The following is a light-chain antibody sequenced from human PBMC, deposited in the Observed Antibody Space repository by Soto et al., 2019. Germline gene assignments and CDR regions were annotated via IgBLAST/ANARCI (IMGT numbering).Light chain of an antibody. J-gene: IGKJ1*01. CDR1: QGIRND. V-gene: IGKV1-6*01. CDR2: AAS. Sequence: IHMSQAPASLSASVGDRVSITCLAIQGIRNDLGLYQQKPGKAPKLLIYAASSLQSGVPSRFSGSGSGTDFTLTISSLQPEDFASYYCVQDYDYPQTFGQGTKVDI. CDR3: VQDYDYPQT.